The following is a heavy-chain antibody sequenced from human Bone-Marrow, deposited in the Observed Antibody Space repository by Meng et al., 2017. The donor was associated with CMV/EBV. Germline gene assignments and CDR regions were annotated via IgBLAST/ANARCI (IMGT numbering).Heavy chain of an antibody. Sequence: ASVKVSCKVSGYSLTGLSRHWVRQAPGKGLEWMGGFDHEDGETIYAQKFQGRVTMAVDTSTDTAYMQLSRLTSEDTAIYYCSAGYTYGYVPYWGQGALVTVSS. D-gene: IGHD5-18*01. CDR3: SAGYTYGYVPY. CDR1: GYSLTGLS. CDR2: FDHEDGET. J-gene: IGHJ4*02. V-gene: IGHV1-24*01.